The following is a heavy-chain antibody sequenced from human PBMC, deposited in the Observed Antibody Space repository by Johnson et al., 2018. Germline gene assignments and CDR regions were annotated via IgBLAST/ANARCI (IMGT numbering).Heavy chain of an antibody. CDR2: LNGSGGST. J-gene: IGHJ4*02. V-gene: IGHV3-23*01. CDR3: AKNVHLVGGGYSADYYVDD. D-gene: IGHD1-26*01. CDR1: GFTFDDYA. Sequence: EVQLLESGGGLAQPGRSLRLSCAASGFTFDDYAMHWVRQAPGKGLEWVSALNGSGGSTYYADSVKGRFTMSRTNSKNTLYVQMNSLRAEDTAIYYCAKNVHLVGGGYSADYYVDDWGQGTLVTVSS.